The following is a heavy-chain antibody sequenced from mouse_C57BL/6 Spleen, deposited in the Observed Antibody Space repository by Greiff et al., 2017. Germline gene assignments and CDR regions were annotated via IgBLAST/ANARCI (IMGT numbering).Heavy chain of an antibody. V-gene: IGHV1-15*01. D-gene: IGHD2-3*01. Sequence: QVQLQQSGAELVRPGASVTLSCKASGYTFTDYEMHWVKQTPVHGLEWIGAIDPETGGTAYNQKFKGKAILTADKSSSTAYMELRSLTSEDSAVYYCTRKGDGYLFDYWGQGTTLTVSS. CDR2: IDPETGGT. J-gene: IGHJ2*01. CDR3: TRKGDGYLFDY. CDR1: GYTFTDYE.